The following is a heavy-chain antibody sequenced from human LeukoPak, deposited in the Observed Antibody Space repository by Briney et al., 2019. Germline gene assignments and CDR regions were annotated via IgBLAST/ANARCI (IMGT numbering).Heavy chain of an antibody. D-gene: IGHD6-13*01. CDR2: ISSSSSYI. CDR1: GFTISSYS. J-gene: IGHJ4*02. CDR3: ASLGVEAAAGVDY. V-gene: IGHV3-21*01. Sequence: GGSLRLSCAASGFTISSYSMNWVRQAPGKGLEWVSSISSSSSYIYYADSVKGRFTISRDNAKNSLYLQMNSLRAEDTAVYYCASLGVEAAAGVDYWGQGTLVTVSP.